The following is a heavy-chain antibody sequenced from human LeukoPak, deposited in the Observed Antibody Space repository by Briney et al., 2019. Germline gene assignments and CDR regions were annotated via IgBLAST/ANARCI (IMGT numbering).Heavy chain of an antibody. J-gene: IGHJ4*02. CDR1: GGSISSYY. D-gene: IGHD2/OR15-2a*01. V-gene: IGHV4-59*01. CDR3: ARDPALYGLDY. Sequence: PSETLSLTCTVSGGSISSYYWSGIRQPPGKGLEWIGYIYYSGSTNYNPSLKSRVTISVDTSKKQFSLKLSSVTAADTAVYYCARDPALYGLDYWGQGTLVTVSS. CDR2: IYYSGST.